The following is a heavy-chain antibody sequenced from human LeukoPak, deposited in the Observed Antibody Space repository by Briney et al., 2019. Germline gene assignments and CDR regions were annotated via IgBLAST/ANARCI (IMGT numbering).Heavy chain of an antibody. CDR1: GGTFSSYA. J-gene: IGHJ3*02. D-gene: IGHD2/OR15-2a*01. Sequence: GASVKVSCKASGGTFSSYAISWVRQAPGQGLEWMGGIIPIFGTANYAQKFQGRVTIAADESTNTAYMELSSLRSEDTAVYYCAREGSKGLSRADAFDIWAKGQWSPSLQ. CDR3: AREGSKGLSRADAFDI. CDR2: IIPIFGTA. V-gene: IGHV1-69*01.